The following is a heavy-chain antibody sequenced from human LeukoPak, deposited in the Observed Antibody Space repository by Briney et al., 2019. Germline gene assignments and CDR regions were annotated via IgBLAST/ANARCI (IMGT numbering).Heavy chain of an antibody. CDR3: ARNPPYRGYSYGSGTYNWFDP. V-gene: IGHV4-34*01. Sequence: SETLSLTCAVYGGSFSGYYWSWIRQPPGKGLEWIGEINHSGSTNYNPSLKSRVTISVDTSKNQFSLKLSSVTAADTAVYYCARNPPYRGYSYGSGTYNWFDPWGQGTLVTVSS. CDR2: INHSGST. CDR1: GGSFSGYY. J-gene: IGHJ5*02. D-gene: IGHD5-18*01.